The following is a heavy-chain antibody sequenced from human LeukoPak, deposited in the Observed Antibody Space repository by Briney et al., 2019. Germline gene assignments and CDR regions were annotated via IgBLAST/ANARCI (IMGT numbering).Heavy chain of an antibody. D-gene: IGHD2-8*02. CDR1: GFALKSYS. Sequence: GGSLRLSCAGSGFALKSYSLSWVRQAPGKGLEWVSSISSTSAYIYYADSVKSRFTISRDNVDNVVYLQMNSLGAEDTAVYYCARVAVSGPTGWFDPWGQGTRVIVSS. J-gene: IGHJ5*02. CDR3: ARVAVSGPTGWFDP. CDR2: ISSTSAYI. V-gene: IGHV3-21*01.